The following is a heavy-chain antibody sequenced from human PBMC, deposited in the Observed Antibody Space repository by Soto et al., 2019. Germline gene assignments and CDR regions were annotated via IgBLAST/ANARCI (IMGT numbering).Heavy chain of an antibody. D-gene: IGHD1-26*01. CDR1: GGSISSGDYY. V-gene: IGHV4-30-4*01. Sequence: QVQLQESGPGLVKPSQTLSLTCTVSGGSISSGDYYWSWIRQPPGKGLEWIGYIYYSGSTYYNPSLTSRVTISVDTSKNQFSLKLSSVTAADTAVYYCARGSIVGATTSDYWGQGTLVTVSS. CDR2: IYYSGST. CDR3: ARGSIVGATTSDY. J-gene: IGHJ4*02.